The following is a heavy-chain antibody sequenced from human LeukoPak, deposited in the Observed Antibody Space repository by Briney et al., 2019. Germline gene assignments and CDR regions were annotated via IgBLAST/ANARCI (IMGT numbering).Heavy chain of an antibody. CDR3: ASSYYDFWSGRFYFDY. D-gene: IGHD3-3*01. CDR2: IYYSGST. J-gene: IGHJ4*02. Sequence: SETLSLTCTVSGGSISSYYWSWIRQPPGKGLEWIGYIYYSGSTNYNPSLKSRVTISVDTSKNQFSLKLSSVTAADTAVYYCASSYYDFWSGRFYFDYWGQGTLVTVSS. CDR1: GGSISSYY. V-gene: IGHV4-59*12.